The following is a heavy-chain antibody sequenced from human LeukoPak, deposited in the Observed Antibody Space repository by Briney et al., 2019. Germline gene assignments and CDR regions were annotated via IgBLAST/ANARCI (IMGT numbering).Heavy chain of an antibody. Sequence: SETLSLTCSVSGGSISGYYWSWIRQPPGKGLEWIGYIYTSGSTNYNPSLKSRVTISVDTSKNQFSLKLSSVTAADTAVYYCARDLVGSYDGWFDPWGQGTLVTVSS. J-gene: IGHJ5*02. D-gene: IGHD5-18*01. V-gene: IGHV4-59*01. CDR3: ARDLVGSYDGWFDP. CDR2: IYTSGST. CDR1: GGSISGYY.